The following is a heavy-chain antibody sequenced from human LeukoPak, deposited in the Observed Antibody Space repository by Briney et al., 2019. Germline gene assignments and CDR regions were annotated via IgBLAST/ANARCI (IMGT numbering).Heavy chain of an antibody. CDR2: ISSNGGST. CDR1: GFTFSSCA. Sequence: GGSLRLSCAASGFTFSSCAMHWVRQAPGKGLEYVSAISSNGGSTYYANSVKGRFTISRDNSKNTLYLQMGSLRAEDMAVYYCAKDFSVYYYDSRVFDYWGQGTLVTVSS. D-gene: IGHD3-22*01. CDR3: AKDFSVYYYDSRVFDY. J-gene: IGHJ4*02. V-gene: IGHV3-64*01.